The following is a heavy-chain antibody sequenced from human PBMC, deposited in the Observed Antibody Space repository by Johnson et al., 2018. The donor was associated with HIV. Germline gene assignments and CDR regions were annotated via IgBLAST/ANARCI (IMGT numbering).Heavy chain of an antibody. CDR3: ARSRGPMRKDAFDI. D-gene: IGHD3-10*01. Sequence: VQLVESGGGLVQPGGSLRLSCAASGFTFSSYAMHWVRQAPGKGLEYVSAISSNGIGTYYANSVDGRFTISRDNAKNTLYLEMGSLRVDDMAVYYCARSRGPMRKDAFDIWGQGTMVTVSS. CDR1: GFTFSSYA. J-gene: IGHJ3*02. CDR2: ISSNGIGT. V-gene: IGHV3-64*01.